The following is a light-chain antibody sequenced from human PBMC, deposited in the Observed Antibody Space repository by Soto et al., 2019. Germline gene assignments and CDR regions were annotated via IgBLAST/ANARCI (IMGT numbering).Light chain of an antibody. CDR3: QQYNSYPWT. CDR2: KAS. V-gene: IGKV1-5*03. CDR1: QSISSW. J-gene: IGKJ1*01. Sequence: DIQMTHSPSTLSASVGDRVTVTCRASQSISSWLAWYQQKPGKAPKLLIYKASTLKSGVPSRFSGSGSGTEFTLAISSLQPDDFATYYCQQYNSYPWTFGQGTKVDIK.